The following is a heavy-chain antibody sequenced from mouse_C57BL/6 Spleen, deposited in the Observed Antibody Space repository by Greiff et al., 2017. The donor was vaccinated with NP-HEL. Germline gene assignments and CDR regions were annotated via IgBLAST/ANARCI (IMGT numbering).Heavy chain of an antibody. V-gene: IGHV1-81*01. CDR2: IYPRSGNT. J-gene: IGHJ3*01. CDR1: GYTFTSYG. D-gene: IGHD2-3*01. Sequence: QVQLQQSGAELARPGASVKLSCKASGYTFTSYGISWVKQRTGQGLEWIGEIYPRSGNTYYNEKFKGKATLTADKSSSTAYMELRSLTSEDSAVYFCARDDGYDFAYWGQGTLVTVSA. CDR3: ARDDGYDFAY.